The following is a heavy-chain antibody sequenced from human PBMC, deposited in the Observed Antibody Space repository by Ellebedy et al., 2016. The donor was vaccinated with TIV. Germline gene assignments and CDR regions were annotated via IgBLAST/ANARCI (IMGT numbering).Heavy chain of an antibody. Sequence: GESLKISCAASGFTFSSYSMNWVRQAPGKGLEWVSSISSSGSYLYYADSVKGRFTISRDNAKNSLSLQMNSLRAEDTAIYYCARGGGGRCFDYWGQGTLVTVSS. D-gene: IGHD2-21*01. CDR1: GFTFSSYS. J-gene: IGHJ4*02. CDR2: ISSSGSYL. CDR3: ARGGGGRCFDY. V-gene: IGHV3-21*04.